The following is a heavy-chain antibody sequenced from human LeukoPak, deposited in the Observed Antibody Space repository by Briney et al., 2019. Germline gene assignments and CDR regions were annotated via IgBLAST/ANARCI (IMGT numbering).Heavy chain of an antibody. Sequence: SETLSLTCAVSGGSISSGGYSWSWIRQPPGKGLEWIGYIYYSGSTYYNPSLKSRVTISVDTSKNQFSLKLSSVTAADTAVYYCARADYGGNSESDYWGQGTLVTVSS. J-gene: IGHJ4*02. D-gene: IGHD4-23*01. V-gene: IGHV4-30-4*07. CDR3: ARADYGGNSESDY. CDR2: IYYSGST. CDR1: GGSISSGGYS.